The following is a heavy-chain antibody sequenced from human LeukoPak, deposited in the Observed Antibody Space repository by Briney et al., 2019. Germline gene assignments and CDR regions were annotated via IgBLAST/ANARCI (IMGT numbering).Heavy chain of an antibody. CDR1: AGSISSGSYY. CDR3: ARSMYSSSTSGSWFDP. V-gene: IGHV4-61*02. Sequence: SQTLFLTCTVSAGSISSGSYYWSWIRQPAGKGLEWIGRIYTSGSTNYNPSLKSRVTISVDTSKNQFSLKLSSVTAADTAVYYCARSMYSSSTSGSWFDPWGQGTLVTVSS. J-gene: IGHJ5*02. CDR2: IYTSGST. D-gene: IGHD6-13*01.